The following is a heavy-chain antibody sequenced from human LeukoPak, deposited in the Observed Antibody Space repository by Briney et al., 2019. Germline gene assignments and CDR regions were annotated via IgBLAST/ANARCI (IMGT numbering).Heavy chain of an antibody. J-gene: IGHJ5*02. V-gene: IGHV1-2*02. D-gene: IGHD6-13*01. CDR2: IDPNSGGT. CDR1: AYTFTDHY. CDR3: GRGAQQLSWFDP. Sequence: ASVKVACKASAYTFTDHYIHWVRHAPRQGLEWMGWIDPNSGGTDCAQKFRAGVTMTWDTSITTAYLEMSRLTSDDTAVYYCGRGAQQLSWFDPWGQGTLVTVSS.